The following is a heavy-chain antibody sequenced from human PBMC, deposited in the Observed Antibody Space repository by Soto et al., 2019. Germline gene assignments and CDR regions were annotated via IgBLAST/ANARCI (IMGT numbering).Heavy chain of an antibody. CDR2: ISNGGDST. Sequence: PGGSLRLSCAASGFTFSSHAVSWVRQAPGKGLEWVSTISNGGDSTYYADSVKGRFTISRDNSKNTLYLQMNSLRADDTAVYYCARLPLTDYDGHVNWFDPWGQGTLVTVSS. CDR1: GFTFSSHA. J-gene: IGHJ5*02. CDR3: ARLPLTDYDGHVNWFDP. D-gene: IGHD4-17*01. V-gene: IGHV3-23*01.